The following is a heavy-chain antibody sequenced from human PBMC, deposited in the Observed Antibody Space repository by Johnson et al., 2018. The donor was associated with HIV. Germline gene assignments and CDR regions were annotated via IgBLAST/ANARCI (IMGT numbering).Heavy chain of an antibody. Sequence: VQLVESGGGLVQPGGSLRLSCAASVFTFSSSAMSWVRQAPGKGLEWVSAISGSGGSTYYADSVKGRFTISRDNSKNTAYLQMNSLRPEDTAVYFCARGGLYIQFLAFDAFDIWGQGTMVTVSS. CDR2: ISGSGGST. CDR1: VFTFSSSA. D-gene: IGHD4-11*01. V-gene: IGHV3-23*04. J-gene: IGHJ3*02. CDR3: ARGGLYIQFLAFDAFDI.